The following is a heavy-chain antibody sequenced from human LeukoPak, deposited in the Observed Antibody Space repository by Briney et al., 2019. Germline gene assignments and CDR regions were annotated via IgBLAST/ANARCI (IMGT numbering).Heavy chain of an antibody. CDR2: FDPEDGET. V-gene: IGHV1-24*01. J-gene: IGHJ4*02. CDR1: GYTLTELS. CDR3: ATGYYDSSGPGGYY. Sequence: ASVKVSCKVSGYTLTELSMHWVRQAPGKGLEWMGGFDPEDGETIYAQKFQGRVTMTEDTSTDTAYMELSSLRSEDTAVYYCATGYYDSSGPGGYYWGQGTLVTASS. D-gene: IGHD3-22*01.